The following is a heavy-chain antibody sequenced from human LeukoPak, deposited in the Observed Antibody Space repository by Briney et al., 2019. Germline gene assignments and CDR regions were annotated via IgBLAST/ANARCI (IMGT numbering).Heavy chain of an antibody. V-gene: IGHV3-53*05. CDR2: LFSGGSA. D-gene: IGHD6-19*01. J-gene: IGHJ3*02. CDR1: GFTVSSNS. CDR3: AKDRSGWVEAFDI. Sequence: GGSLRLSCVASGFTVSSNSMNWVRQAPGKGLEWVSILFSGGSALYADSVKGRFTISRDNSKNTLYLQMNSLRAEDTAVYCCAKDRSGWVEAFDIWGQGTMVTVSS.